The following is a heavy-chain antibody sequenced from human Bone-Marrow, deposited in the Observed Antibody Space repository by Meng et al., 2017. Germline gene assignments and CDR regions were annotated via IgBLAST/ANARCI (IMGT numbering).Heavy chain of an antibody. CDR1: GGSISSYY. CDR2: ICTSGST. J-gene: IGHJ4*02. Sequence: QVQLQESGPGLWKPSETLSLTCTVSGGSISSYYWSWIRQPAGKRLEWIWRICTSGSTNYNPSLKSRVTMSVDTSKNQFSLKLSSVTAADTAVYYCAGGYYYFDYWGQGTLVTVSS. V-gene: IGHV4-4*07. CDR3: AGGYYYFDY. D-gene: IGHD3-10*01.